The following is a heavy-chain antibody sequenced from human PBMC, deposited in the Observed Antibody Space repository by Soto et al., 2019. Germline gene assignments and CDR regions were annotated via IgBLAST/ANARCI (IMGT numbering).Heavy chain of an antibody. J-gene: IGHJ6*03. Sequence: SETLSLTCAVYGGSFSGYYWSWIRQPPGKGLEWIGEINHSGSTNYNPSLKSRVTISVDTSKNQFSLKLSSVTAADTAVYYCARVNDYIWGSYRHTHYYYYMDVWGKGTTVTVSS. D-gene: IGHD3-16*02. V-gene: IGHV4-34*01. CDR1: GGSFSGYY. CDR2: INHSGST. CDR3: ARVNDYIWGSYRHTHYYYYMDV.